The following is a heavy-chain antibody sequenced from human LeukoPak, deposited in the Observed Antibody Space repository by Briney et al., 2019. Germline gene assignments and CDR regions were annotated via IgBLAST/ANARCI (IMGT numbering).Heavy chain of an antibody. CDR2: ISGSGGST. CDR1: GFTFSSYA. Sequence: PGGSLRLSCAASGFTFSSYAMSWVRQAPGKGLEWVSAISGSGGSTYYADSVKGRFTISRDNSKNTLYLQMNSLRVEDTAVYYCAKWWWNPRNMQGSYYFDYWGQGTLVTVSS. V-gene: IGHV3-23*01. CDR3: AKWWWNPRNMQGSYYFDY. D-gene: IGHD2-21*01. J-gene: IGHJ4*02.